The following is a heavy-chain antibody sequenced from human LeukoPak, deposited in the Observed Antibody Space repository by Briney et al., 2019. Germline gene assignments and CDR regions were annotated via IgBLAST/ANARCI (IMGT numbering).Heavy chain of an antibody. CDR2: INPSGGNT. J-gene: IGHJ2*01. D-gene: IGHD3-22*01. V-gene: IGHV1-46*01. Sequence: ASVKVSCKASGYTFTSYYMHWVRHALGQGLEWMGIINPSGGNTRYAQKFQGRVTMTRDTSTSTVYMEVSSLRSEDTAVYYCARLDSSATKDWYFDLWGRGTLVTVSS. CDR1: GYTFTSYY. CDR3: ARLDSSATKDWYFDL.